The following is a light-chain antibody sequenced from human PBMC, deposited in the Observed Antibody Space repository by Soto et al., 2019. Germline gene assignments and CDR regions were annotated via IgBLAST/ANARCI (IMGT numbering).Light chain of an antibody. J-gene: IGLJ2*01. Sequence: QSVLTPPPSVSAAPGQRVTISCTGSSSPIGAGYDVHWYQQLPGRAPKLLIYGNTNRPSGVPDRFSGSKSGTSASLAITGFQAEDEADYYCLSFDSSLSVVFGGVTKLTVL. CDR2: GNT. CDR3: LSFDSSLSVV. V-gene: IGLV1-40*01. CDR1: SSPIGAGYD.